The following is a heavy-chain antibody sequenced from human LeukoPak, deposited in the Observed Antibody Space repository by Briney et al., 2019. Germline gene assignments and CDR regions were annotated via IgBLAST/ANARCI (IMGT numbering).Heavy chain of an antibody. D-gene: IGHD3-9*01. CDR2: INPSGGST. V-gene: IGHV1-46*01. CDR3: ARAYYDILTGYYD. Sequence: ASVKVSRKASGYTFTSYYMHWVRQAPGQGLEWMGIINPSGGSTSYAQKFQGRVTMTRDTSTSTVYMELSSLRSEDTAVYYCARAYYDILTGYYDWGQGTLVTVSS. CDR1: GYTFTSYY. J-gene: IGHJ4*02.